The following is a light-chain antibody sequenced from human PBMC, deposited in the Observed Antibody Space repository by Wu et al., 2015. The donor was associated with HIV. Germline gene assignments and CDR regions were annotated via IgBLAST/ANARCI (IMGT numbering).Light chain of an antibody. V-gene: IGKV3-11*01. CDR2: DAS. CDR3: QQHYKWPLT. CDR1: QSVSNY. Sequence: EIVLTQSPDTLYLSPGERATLSCRASQSVSNYLAWYQQRPGQAPRLLIYDASNRATGIPARFSGSGSKTDFTLTISTLEPEDFAVYYCQQHYKWPLTFGQGTRLEIK. J-gene: IGKJ5*01.